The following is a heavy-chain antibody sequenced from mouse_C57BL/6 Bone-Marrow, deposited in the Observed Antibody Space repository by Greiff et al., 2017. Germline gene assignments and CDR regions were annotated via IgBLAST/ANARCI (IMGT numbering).Heavy chain of an antibody. V-gene: IGHV8-12*01. CDR3: ARTTTVVAPYAMDY. D-gene: IGHD1-1*01. CDR2: LSWDDAP. CDR1: GFSLSTSGMG. Sequence: QVTLKASGPGILRSSQTLSLTCSFSGFSLSTSGMGVSWIRQPSGKCLEWLAHLSWDDAPRYNPSMKSRLTISKASSRHPVFLKITSVDTAVNARDYSARTTTVVAPYAMDYWGQGTSVTVSA. J-gene: IGHJ4*01.